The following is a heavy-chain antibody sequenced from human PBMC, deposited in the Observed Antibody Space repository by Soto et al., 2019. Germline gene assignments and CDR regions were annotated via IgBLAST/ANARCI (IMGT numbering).Heavy chain of an antibody. CDR3: AKVPLFSVVVVPAAIPICFDN. V-gene: IGHV3-23*01. J-gene: IGHJ4*02. D-gene: IGHD2-2*02. Sequence: GGSLRLSCAASGFTFSSYAMSWVRQAPGKGLEWVSAISGSGGSTYYADSVKGRFTISRDNSKNTLYLQMNSLRAEDTAVYYCAKVPLFSVVVVPAAIPICFDNWGQGPRVTVSS. CDR2: ISGSGGST. CDR1: GFTFSSYA.